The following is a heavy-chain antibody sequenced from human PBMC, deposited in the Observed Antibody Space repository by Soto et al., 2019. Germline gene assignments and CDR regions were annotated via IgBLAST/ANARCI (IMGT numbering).Heavy chain of an antibody. D-gene: IGHD2-21*02. Sequence: QVQLQQWGAGLLKPSETLSLTCDVYGGSFGGYFWSWIRQPPGKGLEWIGEINHGGITNYNPSLKSRITISVDTSKNQFSLKLSSVTAADAAVYYCARQGAVTVMFYYHGMDVWGHGPRSPSP. V-gene: IGHV4-34*02. CDR3: ARQGAVTVMFYYHGMDV. J-gene: IGHJ6*02. CDR1: GGSFGGYF. CDR2: INHGGIT.